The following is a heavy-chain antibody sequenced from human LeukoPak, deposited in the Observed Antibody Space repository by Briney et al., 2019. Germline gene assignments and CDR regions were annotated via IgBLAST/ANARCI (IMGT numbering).Heavy chain of an antibody. CDR2: MRQDGSEK. D-gene: IGHD3-16*01. V-gene: IGHV3-7*01. CDR3: ARDRALGY. Sequence: PGGSLRLSCAASGFTFSSYWMSWVRQAPGKGLAWVANMRQDGSEKYYVDSVRGRFTISRDNAKNSLYLQMNSLRAEDTAVYYCARDRALGYWGQGTLVTVSS. CDR1: GFTFSSYW. J-gene: IGHJ4*02.